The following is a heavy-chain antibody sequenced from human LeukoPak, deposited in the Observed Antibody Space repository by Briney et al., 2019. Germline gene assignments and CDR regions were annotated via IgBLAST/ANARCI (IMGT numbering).Heavy chain of an antibody. CDR2: INPSGGST. CDR3: ARDLNFWSGYPF. V-gene: IGHV1-46*01. D-gene: IGHD3-3*01. J-gene: IGHJ6*02. CDR1: GYTFTSYY. Sequence: GASVKVSCKASGYTFTSYYTHWVRQAPGQGLEWMGIINPSGGSTSYAQKFQGRVTMTRDTSTSTVYMELSSLRSEDTAVYYCARDLNFWSGYPFWGQGTTVTISS.